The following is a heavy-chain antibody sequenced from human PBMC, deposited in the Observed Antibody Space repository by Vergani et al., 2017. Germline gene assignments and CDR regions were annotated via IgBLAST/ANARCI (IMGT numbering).Heavy chain of an antibody. CDR2: IRSKANIYAT. J-gene: IGHJ4*02. V-gene: IGHV3-73*02. CDR1: GFTFSGST. D-gene: IGHD3-16*02. Sequence: EVQLVESGGDLVQPGGSLKLSCAASGFTFSGSTMHWVRQASGKGLEWVGRIRSKANIYATAYAASVKGRFTISRDDSENTAYLQMNSLKTEDTAVYYCTRPRGNSDYVWGSYPESVGNWGQGTLVTVSS. CDR3: TRPRGNSDYVWGSYPESVGN.